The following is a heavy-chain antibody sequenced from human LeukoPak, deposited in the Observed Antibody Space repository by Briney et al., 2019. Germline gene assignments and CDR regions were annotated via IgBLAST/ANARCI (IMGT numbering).Heavy chain of an antibody. Sequence: SETLSLTCTVSGGSISSGSYYWSWIRQPPGKGLEWIGYIYHSGSTKYNPSLKSRVTISVDTSKNQFSLKLSSVTAADTAVYYCARDGYSGNDGLWGQGTLVTVSS. V-gene: IGHV4-61*01. CDR3: ARDGYSGNDGL. D-gene: IGHD5-12*01. J-gene: IGHJ4*02. CDR1: GGSISSGSYY. CDR2: IYHSGST.